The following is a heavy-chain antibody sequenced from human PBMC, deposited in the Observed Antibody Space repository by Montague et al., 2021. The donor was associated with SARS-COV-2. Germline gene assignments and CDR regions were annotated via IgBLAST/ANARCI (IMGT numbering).Heavy chain of an antibody. J-gene: IGHJ3*02. CDR1: GGSVSSTSYY. CDR2: INDSGTT. D-gene: IGHD6-19*01. Sequence: SETLSLTCTVSGGSVSSTSYYWDWIRPPPGMGLEWNGSINDSGTTYYNPSLKIQVTISIDTSKYRFSLKLRSVTVSDTAIYYCARRDSGWFDAFDIWGQGTMVTVSS. CDR3: ARRDSGWFDAFDI. V-gene: IGHV4-39*01.